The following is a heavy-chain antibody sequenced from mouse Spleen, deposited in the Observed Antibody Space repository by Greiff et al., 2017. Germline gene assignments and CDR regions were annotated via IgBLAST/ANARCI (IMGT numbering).Heavy chain of an antibody. D-gene: IGHD1-1*01. CDR2: IHPNSGST. Sequence: QVQLQQPGAELVKPGASVKLSCKASGYTFTSYWMHWVKQRPGQGLEWIGMIHPNSGSTNYNEKFKSKATLTVDKSSSTAYMQLSSLTSEDSAVYYCARWGYYGSSYGGFDYWGQGTTLTVSS. CDR3: ARWGYYGSSYGGFDY. CDR1: GYTFTSYW. V-gene: IGHV1-64*01. J-gene: IGHJ2*01.